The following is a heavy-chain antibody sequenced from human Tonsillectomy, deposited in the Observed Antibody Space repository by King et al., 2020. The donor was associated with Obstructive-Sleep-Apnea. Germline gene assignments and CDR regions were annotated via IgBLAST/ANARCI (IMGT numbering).Heavy chain of an antibody. CDR1: GFTLDDNA. D-gene: IGHD1-26*01. V-gene: IGHV3-9*01. CDR3: AKDNSGGLDY. CDR2: ITWNSATI. Sequence: VQLVESGGGLVQPGRSLRLSCAASGFTLDDNAMHWVRQAPGRGLEWVSGITWNSATIAYADSVKGRFTISRDNAKNSLYLQMNSLKADDTALYYCAKDNSGGLDYWGQGTLVTVSS. J-gene: IGHJ4*02.